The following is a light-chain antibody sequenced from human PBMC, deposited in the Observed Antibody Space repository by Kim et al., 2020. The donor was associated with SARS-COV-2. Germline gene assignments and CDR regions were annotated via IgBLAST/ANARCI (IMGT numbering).Light chain of an antibody. CDR3: RQYNKWPPHT. CDR2: GAS. V-gene: IGKV3-15*01. CDR1: QSVGSN. Sequence: VSPGERATLSCRASQSVGSNLAWYQQQPGQDPSILIYGASTRATTIPARCSGSGSGTEVTITISSLQSQDFAADYCRQYNKWPPHTFGQGTKLEI. J-gene: IGKJ2*01.